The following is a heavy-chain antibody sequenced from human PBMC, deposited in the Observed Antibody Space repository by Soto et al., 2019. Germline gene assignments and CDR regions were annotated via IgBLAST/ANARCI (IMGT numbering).Heavy chain of an antibody. CDR3: AKGMVDIVVVVAATDLDY. Sequence: GGSLRLSCAASGFTFSSYAMSWVRQAPGKGLEWVSAISGSGGSTYYADPVKGRFTISRDNSKNTLYLQMNSMRAEDTAVYYCAKGMVDIVVVVAATDLDYWGQGTLVTVSS. J-gene: IGHJ4*02. CDR1: GFTFSSYA. CDR2: ISGSGGST. D-gene: IGHD2-15*01. V-gene: IGHV3-23*01.